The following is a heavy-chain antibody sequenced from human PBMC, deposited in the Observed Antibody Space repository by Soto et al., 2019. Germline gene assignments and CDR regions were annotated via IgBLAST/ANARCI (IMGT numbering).Heavy chain of an antibody. J-gene: IGHJ5*02. D-gene: IGHD3-10*01. CDR1: GGSISSGCYY. V-gene: IGHV4-31*03. CDR3: ARLRYYGSGSYSNWFDP. Sequence: TLSLTSTVSGGSISSGCYYWSWIRQHPGKGLEWIGYIYYSGSTYYNPSLKSRVTISVDTSKNQFALKLSSVTAADTAVYYCARLRYYGSGSYSNWFDPWGQGTLVTVSS. CDR2: IYYSGST.